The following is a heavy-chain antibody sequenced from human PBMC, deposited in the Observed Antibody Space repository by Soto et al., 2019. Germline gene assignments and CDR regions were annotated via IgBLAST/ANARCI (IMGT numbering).Heavy chain of an antibody. CDR2: ISYDGTNK. J-gene: IGHJ4*02. D-gene: IGHD7-27*01. CDR1: GFSFSISP. Sequence: GGSLRLSCAASGFSFSISPMHWVRRAPGKGPEWVALISYDGTNKFYVDSVKGRFTISRDNSKSTLYLQVDSLRPEDAAVYYCARDPKTSGGQHWAFNYFDSWGQGTLVTVSS. CDR3: ARDPKTSGGQHWAFNYFDS. V-gene: IGHV3-30-3*01.